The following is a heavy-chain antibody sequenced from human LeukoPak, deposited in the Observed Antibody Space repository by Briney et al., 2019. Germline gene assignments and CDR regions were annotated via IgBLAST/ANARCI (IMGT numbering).Heavy chain of an antibody. V-gene: IGHV1-69*05. CDR1: GGTFSSYA. CDR3: ARRGAIFGVVNNWFDP. Sequence: SVKVSCKASGGTFSSYAISWVRQAPGQGLEWMGGIIPIFGTANYAQKFQGRVTITTDESTSTAYMELSSLRSEDTAVDYCARRGAIFGVVNNWFDPWGQGTLVTVSS. D-gene: IGHD3-3*01. CDR2: IIPIFGTA. J-gene: IGHJ5*02.